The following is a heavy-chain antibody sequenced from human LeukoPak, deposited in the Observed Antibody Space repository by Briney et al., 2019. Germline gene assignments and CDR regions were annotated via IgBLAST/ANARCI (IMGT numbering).Heavy chain of an antibody. D-gene: IGHD6-19*01. CDR3: ARDQQPGYSSGHWFDP. CDR2: INPSGGST. CDR1: GYTFTSYY. J-gene: IGHJ5*02. Sequence: GASVKVSCTASGYTFTSYYMHWVRHAPGQGLERMGIINPSGGSTSYAQKFQGRVTMTRDTSPSTIYMELSSLRSEDTAVYYCARDQQPGYSSGHWFDPWGQGTLVTVSS. V-gene: IGHV1-46*01.